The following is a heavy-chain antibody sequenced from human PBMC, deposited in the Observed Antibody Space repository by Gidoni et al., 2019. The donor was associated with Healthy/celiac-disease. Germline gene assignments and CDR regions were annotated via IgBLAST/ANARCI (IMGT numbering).Heavy chain of an antibody. CDR1: GGSISSGGYS. D-gene: IGHD3-10*01. J-gene: IGHJ4*02. Sequence: QLQLQESGSGLVKPSQTLSLTCAVSGGSISSGGYSWSWIRQPPGKGLEWIGYIYHSGSTYYNPSLKSRVTISVDRSKNQFSLKLSSVTAADTAVYYCARGPARLLWFGELLAYFDYWGQGTLVTVSS. CDR2: IYHSGST. CDR3: ARGPARLLWFGELLAYFDY. V-gene: IGHV4-30-2*01.